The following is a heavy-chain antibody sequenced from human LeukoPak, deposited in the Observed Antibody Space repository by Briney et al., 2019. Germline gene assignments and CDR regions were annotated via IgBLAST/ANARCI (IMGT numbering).Heavy chain of an antibody. D-gene: IGHD3-3*01. V-gene: IGHV3-13*01. Sequence: PGGSLRLSCAASGFTFSSYDMHWVRHATGKGLEWVSAIGTAGDTYYPGSVKGRFTISRENAKNSLYLQMNSLRAGDTAVYYCARGTYYDFWSGSPFRGVGAFDIWGQGTMVTVSS. CDR2: IGTAGDT. CDR1: GFTFSSYD. J-gene: IGHJ3*02. CDR3: ARGTYYDFWSGSPFRGVGAFDI.